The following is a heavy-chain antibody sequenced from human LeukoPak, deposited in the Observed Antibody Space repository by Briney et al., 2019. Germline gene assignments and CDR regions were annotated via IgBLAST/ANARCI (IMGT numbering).Heavy chain of an antibody. Sequence: TGGSLRLSCAASGFTFSRYAMHWVRQAPGKGLEWVAVMSSDGSKKYYADSVKGRFTISRDNSKNTPYLQMNSLRAEDTAVYYCAKKFTGTTVISGDYFDYWGQGTLVTVSS. V-gene: IGHV3-30-3*02. J-gene: IGHJ4*02. CDR3: AKKFTGTTVISGDYFDY. D-gene: IGHD4-17*01. CDR1: GFTFSRYA. CDR2: MSSDGSKK.